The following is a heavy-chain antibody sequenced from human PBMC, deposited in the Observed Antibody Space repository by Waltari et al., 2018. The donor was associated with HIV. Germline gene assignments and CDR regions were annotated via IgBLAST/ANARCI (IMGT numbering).Heavy chain of an antibody. CDR3: ATIKWLDSYALDY. Sequence: EVQLVESGGGLVQPGGSVRVSCAASGGTFSGSWMTWVRQAPERGREWVANIKLDGSEKHYVDSVRGRFTISRDNAKNSLYLQMNSLRVEDTAVYYCATIKWLDSYALDYWGQGTQVIVS. V-gene: IGHV3-7*01. CDR2: IKLDGSEK. CDR1: GGTFSGSW. J-gene: IGHJ4*02. D-gene: IGHD6-19*01.